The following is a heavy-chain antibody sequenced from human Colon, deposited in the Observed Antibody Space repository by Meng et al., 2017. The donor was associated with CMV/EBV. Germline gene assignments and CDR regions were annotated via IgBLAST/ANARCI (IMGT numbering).Heavy chain of an antibody. J-gene: IGHJ6*02. D-gene: IGHD2-2*01. Sequence: GGSLRLSCVGSGFIFSDYGMHWVRQAPGKGLEWVAYIHFDGSKKSYAESVKGRFTITRDNSKSTVYLQMTSLRRGDTAVYYCARDIFCSSISCYGYYGMDVWGQGTTVTVSS. CDR1: GFIFSDYG. CDR3: ARDIFCSSISCYGYYGMDV. CDR2: IHFDGSKK. V-gene: IGHV3-30*02.